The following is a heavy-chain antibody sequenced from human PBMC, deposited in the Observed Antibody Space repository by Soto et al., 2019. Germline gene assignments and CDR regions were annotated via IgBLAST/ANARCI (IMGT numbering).Heavy chain of an antibody. J-gene: IGHJ6*02. CDR1: GYSFTDYH. D-gene: IGHD2-8*01. V-gene: IGHV1-2*04. CDR2: INPKSGGT. Sequence: VASVKVSCKASGYSFTDYHIHWVRQAPGQGLEWLGRINPKSGGTSTAQKFQGWVTMTTDTSISTASMELTRLTFDDTAIYYCARGDSTDCSNGVCSFFYNHDMDVWGQGTTVTVSS. CDR3: ARGDSTDCSNGVCSFFYNHDMDV.